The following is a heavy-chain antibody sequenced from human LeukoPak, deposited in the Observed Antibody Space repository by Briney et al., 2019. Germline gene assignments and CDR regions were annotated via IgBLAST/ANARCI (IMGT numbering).Heavy chain of an antibody. CDR3: ARDQVRSSHIYYYYHYGMDV. CDR1: GFTFSSYA. J-gene: IGHJ6*02. CDR2: ISFDGNNK. V-gene: IGHV3-30*04. Sequence: GGSLRLSCAASGFTFSSYAMHWVRQAPGKGLEWVAVISFDGNNKFYADSVRGRFTISRDNSKNTLYLQMNSLRAEDTAVYYCARDQVRSSHIYYYYHYGMDVWGQGTTVTVSS. D-gene: IGHD6-13*01.